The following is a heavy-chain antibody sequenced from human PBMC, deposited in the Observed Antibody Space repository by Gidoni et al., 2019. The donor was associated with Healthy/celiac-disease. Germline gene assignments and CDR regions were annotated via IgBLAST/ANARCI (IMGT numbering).Heavy chain of an antibody. CDR1: GFTFSSYA. J-gene: IGHJ3*02. V-gene: IGHV3-23*01. D-gene: IGHD3-10*01. Sequence: EVQLLESGGGLVQPGGSLRLSCAASGFTFSSYAMSWVRQAPGKGLEWVSAISGSGGSTYYADSVKGRFTISRDNSKNTLYLQMNSLRAEDTAVYYCAKDLDGFGELLDAFDIWGQGTMVTVSS. CDR2: ISGSGGST. CDR3: AKDLDGFGELLDAFDI.